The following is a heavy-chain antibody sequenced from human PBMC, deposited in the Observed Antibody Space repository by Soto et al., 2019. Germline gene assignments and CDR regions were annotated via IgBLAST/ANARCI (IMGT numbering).Heavy chain of an antibody. Sequence: QVQLVQSGAEVKKPGSSVKASCKVSGGTFSSHSINWLRQAPGQGPEWMGGIIPIFGTENYAQKFQGRVTITADESTSTAYMELSSLTSEDTALYYCSTSVYCSTTRCYYYYGLDVWGQGTTVIVSS. J-gene: IGHJ6*02. V-gene: IGHV1-69*01. CDR1: GGTFSSHS. CDR3: STSVYCSTTRCYYYYGLDV. D-gene: IGHD2-2*01. CDR2: IIPIFGTE.